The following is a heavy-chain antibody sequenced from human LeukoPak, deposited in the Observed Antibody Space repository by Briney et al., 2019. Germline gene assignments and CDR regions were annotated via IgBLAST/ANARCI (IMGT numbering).Heavy chain of an antibody. J-gene: IGHJ4*02. CDR1: RFSFSAYA. V-gene: IGHV3-23*01. CDR2: ITGSGDST. Sequence: GGSLRLSCAASRFSFSAYAMNWVRQAPGKGLEWVSSITGSGDSTYIADSVEGRFTIYRDNSENTMYMQMNNLRAEDTAVYYCAKGTLRSCTGARCYPFDYWGQGTLVNVSS. CDR3: AKGTLRSCTGARCYPFDY. D-gene: IGHD2-8*02.